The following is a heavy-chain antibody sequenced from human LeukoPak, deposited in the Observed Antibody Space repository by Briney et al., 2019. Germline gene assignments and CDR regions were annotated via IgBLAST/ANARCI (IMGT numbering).Heavy chain of an antibody. CDR2: MNPNSGNT. V-gene: IGHV1-8*02. Sequence: GASVKVSCKASGGTFSSYAISWVRQAPGQGLEWMGWMNPNSGNTGYAQKFQGRVTMTRNTSISTAYMELSSLRSEDTAVYYCASRYSSSWYYYYYGMDVWGQGTTVTVSS. D-gene: IGHD6-13*01. CDR1: GGTFSSYA. CDR3: ASRYSSSWYYYYYGMDV. J-gene: IGHJ6*02.